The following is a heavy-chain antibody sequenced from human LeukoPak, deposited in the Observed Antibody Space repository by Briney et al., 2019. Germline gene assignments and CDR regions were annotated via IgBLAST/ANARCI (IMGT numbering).Heavy chain of an antibody. CDR3: ARMTTGHDY. CDR2: VNHSGYT. Sequence: SETLSLTCGVSGTSFTSYYWSWIRQTPGKGLEWIGEVNHSGYTNMNPSLKSRVTISVDTSKNQFSLMMASVTAADTAVYFCARMTTGHDYWGQGTLVTVSS. V-gene: IGHV4-34*01. J-gene: IGHJ4*02. D-gene: IGHD4-17*01. CDR1: GTSFTSYY.